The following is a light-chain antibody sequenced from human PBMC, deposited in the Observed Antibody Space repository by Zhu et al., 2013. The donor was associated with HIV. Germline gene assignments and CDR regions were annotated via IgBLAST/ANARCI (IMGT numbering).Light chain of an antibody. CDR3: SAYTRSASLV. CDR1: SSDVGGYNY. V-gene: IGLV2-14*01. Sequence: QSALTQPRSVSGSPGQSVTISCTGTSSDVGGYNYVSWYQHHPGKAPKLMIYQVANRPSGASDRFSGSKSGNTASLTISGLQAEDEADYYCSAYTRSASLVFGGGTKLTV. CDR2: QVA. J-gene: IGLJ2*01.